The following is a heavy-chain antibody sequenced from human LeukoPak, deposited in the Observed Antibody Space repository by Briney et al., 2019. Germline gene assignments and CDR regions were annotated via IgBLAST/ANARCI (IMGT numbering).Heavy chain of an antibody. D-gene: IGHD2-15*01. CDR3: ARAGGYCGRISCPYYFDY. J-gene: IGHJ4*02. Sequence: PSETLSLTCTVSGGSITNYYWSWIRQPPGKGLEWIGYIHYSGSTKYKSSLKSRVTISVDTSKNQFSLKLNSVTAADTAVYYCARAGGYCGRISCPYYFDYWGQGSLVAVSS. CDR2: IHYSGST. CDR1: GGSITNYY. V-gene: IGHV4-59*01.